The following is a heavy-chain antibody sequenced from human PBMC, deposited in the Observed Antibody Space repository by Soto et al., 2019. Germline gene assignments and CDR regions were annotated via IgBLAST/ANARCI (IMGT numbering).Heavy chain of an antibody. CDR2: ISGSGGST. D-gene: IGHD3-3*01. CDR3: ARSFFDNFDY. V-gene: IGHV3-23*01. CDR1: GFTFSSYA. J-gene: IGHJ4*01. Sequence: GGFLRLSCAASGFTFSSYAMSWVRQAPGKGLEWVSAISGSGGSTYYADSVKGQVTISADKSISTAYLQWSSLKASDTAIYYCARSFFDNFDYWGHGTLVTVSS.